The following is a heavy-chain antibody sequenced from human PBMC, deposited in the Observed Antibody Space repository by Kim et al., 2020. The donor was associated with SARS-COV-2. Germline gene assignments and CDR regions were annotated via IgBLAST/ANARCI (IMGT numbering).Heavy chain of an antibody. CDR2: GNGNT. V-gene: IGHV1-3*01. J-gene: IGHJ4*02. CDR3: ARESLGA. D-gene: IGHD1-26*01. Sequence: GNGNTKYSQKFQGRVTITRDTSASTAYMELSSLRSEDTAVYYCARESLGAWGQGTLVTVSS.